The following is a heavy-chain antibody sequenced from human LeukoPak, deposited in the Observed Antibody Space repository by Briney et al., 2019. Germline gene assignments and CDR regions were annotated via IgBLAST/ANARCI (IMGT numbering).Heavy chain of an antibody. CDR1: GDSVSSNSAA. CDR3: AREIIGLEQWLAELDY. V-gene: IGHV6-1*01. Sequence: SQTLSLTCAISGDSVSSNSAAWNWIRQSPSRRLEWLGRTYYRSKWYNDYAVSVKSRITINPDTSKNQFSLQLNSVTPEDTAVYYCAREIIGLEQWLAELDYWGQGTLVTVSS. CDR2: TYYRSKWYN. J-gene: IGHJ4*02. D-gene: IGHD6-19*01.